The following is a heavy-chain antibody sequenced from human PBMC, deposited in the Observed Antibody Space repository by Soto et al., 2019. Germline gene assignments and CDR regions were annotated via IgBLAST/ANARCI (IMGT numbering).Heavy chain of an antibody. CDR1: GYTFTSYD. J-gene: IGHJ6*02. V-gene: IGHV1-8*01. CDR3: ARGEQAQLDDYYGMDV. Sequence: ASVKVSCKAPGYTFTSYDINWVRQATGHGLEWMGWMDPNSGNTGYAQKFQGRVTITADESTSTAYMELSSLRSEETAVYYCARGEQAQLDDYYGMDVWGQGTTVTVSS. D-gene: IGHD1-1*01. CDR2: MDPNSGNT.